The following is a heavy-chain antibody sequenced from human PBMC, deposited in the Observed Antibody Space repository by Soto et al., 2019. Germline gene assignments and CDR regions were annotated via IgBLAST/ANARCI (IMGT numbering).Heavy chain of an antibody. CDR3: AKNPPYSSTDPRSTVTFLDY. J-gene: IGHJ4*02. D-gene: IGHD4-17*01. CDR1: GFTFSSNG. Sequence: GGSLRLSCAASGFTFSSNGMHWVRQAPGKGLEWVAVISYDGTNKYYADSVKCRFTISRDDSKNTVYLQMDSLRVEDTAVYYCAKNPPYSSTDPRSTVTFLDYWGPGTLVTVSS. CDR2: ISYDGTNK. V-gene: IGHV3-30*18.